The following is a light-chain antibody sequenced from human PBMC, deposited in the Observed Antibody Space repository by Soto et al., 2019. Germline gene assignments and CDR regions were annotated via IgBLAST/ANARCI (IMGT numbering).Light chain of an antibody. Sequence: QAVVTQAPSASETPGQRVTISCSGGSSNIGRNNVNWYQQLPGTAPTLLIYRNNRRPSGVPARVSGSKSGTSASLAISVLQAEDEADYYCAAWDDSLTDYVFGTGTKLTVL. CDR3: AAWDDSLTDYV. J-gene: IGLJ1*01. CDR2: RNN. CDR1: SSNIGRNN. V-gene: IGLV1-44*01.